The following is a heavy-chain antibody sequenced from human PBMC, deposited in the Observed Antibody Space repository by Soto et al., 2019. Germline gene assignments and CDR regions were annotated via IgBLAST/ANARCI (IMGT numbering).Heavy chain of an antibody. CDR2: INPDNGNT. D-gene: IGHD2-15*01. V-gene: IGHV1-3*01. CDR1: GYTFTRYT. Sequence: VASVKVSCKASGYTFTRYTMNWVRQAPGQRLEWMGWINPDNGNTKSSQKFQGRVIITRDTSASTAYMDLSSLRSEDTAVYYCARGIATGQLDPWGQGTLVTVSS. J-gene: IGHJ5*02. CDR3: ARGIATGQLDP.